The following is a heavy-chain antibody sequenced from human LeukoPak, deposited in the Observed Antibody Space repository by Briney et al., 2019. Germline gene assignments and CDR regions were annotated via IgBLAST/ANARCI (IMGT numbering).Heavy chain of an antibody. CDR1: GYTFTGYY. J-gene: IGHJ4*02. Sequence: SVKVSCKASGYTFTGYYMHWVRQAPGQGLEWMGGIIPIFGTANYAQKFQGRVTITADESTSTAYMELSSLRSEDTAVYYCARSFYPLTTVRPPEYWGQGTLVTVSS. CDR2: IIPIFGTA. CDR3: ARSFYPLTTVRPPEY. V-gene: IGHV1-69*13. D-gene: IGHD4-17*01.